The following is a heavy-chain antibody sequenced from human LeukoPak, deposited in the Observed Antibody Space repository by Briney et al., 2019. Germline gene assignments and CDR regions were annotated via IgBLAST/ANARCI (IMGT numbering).Heavy chain of an antibody. V-gene: IGHV6-1*01. CDR2: TFYRSKWYN. J-gene: IGHJ3*02. CDR3: ARGGYSSFRHAFDI. D-gene: IGHD6-13*01. Sequence: SQTLSLTCAISGDSVSSNSAAWIWIRQSPSRGLEWLGRTFYRSKWYNDYAVSVKSRITINPDTSKNQFSLHLNSVTPEDTAVYYCARGGYSSFRHAFDIWGQGTMVTVSS. CDR1: GDSVSSNSAA.